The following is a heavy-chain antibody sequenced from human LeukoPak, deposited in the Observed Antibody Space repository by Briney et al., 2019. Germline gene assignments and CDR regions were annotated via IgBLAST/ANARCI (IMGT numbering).Heavy chain of an antibody. V-gene: IGHV3-21*01. CDR3: ARTDSSSSGYFDY. CDR2: ISGSSSYI. Sequence: GGSLRLSCAAPGFTFSTYNMNWVRQAPGKGLEWVSSISGSSSYIYYADSVKGRFSISRDNAKNSLYLQMNSLRAEDTAVYYCARTDSSSSGYFDYWGQGALVTVSS. J-gene: IGHJ4*02. CDR1: GFTFSTYN. D-gene: IGHD6-6*01.